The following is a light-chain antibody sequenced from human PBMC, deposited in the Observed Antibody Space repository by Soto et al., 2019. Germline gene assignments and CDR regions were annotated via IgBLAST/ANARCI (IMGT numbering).Light chain of an antibody. V-gene: IGKV1-5*01. CDR2: DVS. Sequence: DIQMTQSPSTVSAYVGDSVTITCLARQSITTWLAWYKQRPGKAPPLLIYDVSSLQSGVPSRFSGSGSGTAFTLTISSLQPDDFATYYCQHYKMYSPWTFGQGTKVDIK. CDR3: QHYKMYSPWT. CDR1: QSITTW. J-gene: IGKJ1*01.